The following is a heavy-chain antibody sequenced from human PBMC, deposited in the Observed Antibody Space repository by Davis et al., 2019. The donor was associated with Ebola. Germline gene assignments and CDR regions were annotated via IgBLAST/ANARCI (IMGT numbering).Heavy chain of an antibody. V-gene: IGHV4-39*01. CDR1: GGSVSSGSYY. CDR2: IYSSGIT. CDR3: VRHPVGLTDAFDV. D-gene: IGHD1-26*01. J-gene: IGHJ3*01. Sequence: MPSETLSLTCTVSGGSVSSGSYYWGWIRQPPGKGLEWMGSIYSSGITYDNPSLKSRVTVSLDKSKNQFSLKLTSVTAADTAVYYCVRHPVGLTDAFDVWGQGRLVAVSS.